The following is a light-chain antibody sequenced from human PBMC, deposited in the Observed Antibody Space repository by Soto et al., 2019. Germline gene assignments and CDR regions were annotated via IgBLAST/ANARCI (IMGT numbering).Light chain of an antibody. CDR3: KQYRT. CDR1: QSISSW. CDR2: DAS. V-gene: IGKV1-5*01. Sequence: DIQMTQSPSTLSASVGDRVTITCRASQSISSWLAWYQQKPGKAPKLLIYDASSVESGVPSRFSGSGSGTEFTLTISSLQPTDFATYYNKQYRTFGQGTKVDIK. J-gene: IGKJ1*01.